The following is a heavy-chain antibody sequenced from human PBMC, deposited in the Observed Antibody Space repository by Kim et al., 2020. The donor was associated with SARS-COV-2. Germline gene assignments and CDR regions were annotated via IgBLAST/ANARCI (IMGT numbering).Heavy chain of an antibody. CDR3: AKDLAVVGS. D-gene: IGHD1-26*01. Sequence: GGSLRLSCAASGFTFSTYAMSWVRQAPGKGLEWVSLIYSDDSRIYYADSVRGRFTISRDNSKNTLYLQMNSLRVEDTAVYYCAKDLAVVGSWGQGNLVTV. CDR1: GFTFSTYA. J-gene: IGHJ4*02. CDR2: IYSDDSRI. V-gene: IGHV3-23*03.